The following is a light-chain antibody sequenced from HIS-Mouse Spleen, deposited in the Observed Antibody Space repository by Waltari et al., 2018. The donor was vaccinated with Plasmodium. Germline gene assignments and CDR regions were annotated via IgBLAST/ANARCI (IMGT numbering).Light chain of an antibody. V-gene: IGKV1-33*01. CDR2: DAS. J-gene: IGKJ3*01. Sequence: DIQMTQSPSSLSASVGDGLTITCQASQDISNYLNWYQQKPGKAPKLLIYDASNLETGVPSRFSGSGSGTDFTFTISSLQPEDIATYYCQQYDNLPPLFTFGPGTKVDIK. CDR1: QDISNY. CDR3: QQYDNLPPLFT.